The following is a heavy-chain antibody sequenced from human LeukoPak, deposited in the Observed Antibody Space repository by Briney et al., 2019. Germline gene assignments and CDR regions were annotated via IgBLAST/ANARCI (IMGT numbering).Heavy chain of an antibody. CDR2: ISAYNGNT. CDR1: GYTFTKYA. J-gene: IGHJ3*02. CDR3: TRDRGGLDAFDI. V-gene: IGHV1-18*01. Sequence: GASVKVSCKASGYTFTKYAMNWVRQAPGQGLEWMGWISAYNGNTNYAQKLQGRVTMTTDTSTSTAYMELRGLRSDDTAVYYCTRDRGGLDAFDIWGQGTMVTVSS. D-gene: IGHD2-15*01.